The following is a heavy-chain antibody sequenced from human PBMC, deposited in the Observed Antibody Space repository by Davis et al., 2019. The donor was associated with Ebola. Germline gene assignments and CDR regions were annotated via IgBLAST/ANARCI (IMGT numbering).Heavy chain of an antibody. V-gene: IGHV1-69*05. Sequence: SVKVSCKASGGTFSSYAISWVRQAPGQGLEWMGGIIPIFGTANYAQKFQGRVTMTRNTSISTAYMELSSLRSEDMAVYYCARGGDYDFWSGPVNWFDPWGQGTLVTVSS. J-gene: IGHJ5*02. CDR2: IIPIFGTA. CDR3: ARGGDYDFWSGPVNWFDP. D-gene: IGHD3-3*01. CDR1: GGTFSSYA.